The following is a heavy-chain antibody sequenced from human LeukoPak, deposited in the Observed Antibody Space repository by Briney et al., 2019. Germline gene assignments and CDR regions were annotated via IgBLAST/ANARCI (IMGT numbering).Heavy chain of an antibody. CDR1: GFTFSSYG. Sequence: GGSLRLSCAASGFTFSSYGMHWVRQAPGKGLEWVAVISYDGSNEYYADSVKGRFTISRDNSKNTLYLQMNSLRAEDTAVYYCAGNYYDSSGYYYLDAFDIWGQGTMVTVSS. J-gene: IGHJ3*02. CDR2: ISYDGSNE. D-gene: IGHD3-22*01. V-gene: IGHV3-30*03. CDR3: AGNYYDSSGYYYLDAFDI.